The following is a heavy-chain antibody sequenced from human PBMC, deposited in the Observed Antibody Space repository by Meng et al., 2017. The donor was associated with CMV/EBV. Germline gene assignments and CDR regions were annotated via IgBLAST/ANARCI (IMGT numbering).Heavy chain of an antibody. J-gene: IGHJ4*02. V-gene: IGHV3-30*19. CDR1: GFTFSTSG. CDR3: ARDPPTVVMVCYFDY. CDR2: ISYDGSNK. Sequence: GGSLRLSCAASGFTFSTSGMHWVRQAPGKGLEWVAVISYDGSNKYYADSVKGRFTISRDNSKNTLYLQMNSLRAEDTAVYYCARDPPTVVMVCYFDYWGQGTLVTVSS. D-gene: IGHD4-23*01.